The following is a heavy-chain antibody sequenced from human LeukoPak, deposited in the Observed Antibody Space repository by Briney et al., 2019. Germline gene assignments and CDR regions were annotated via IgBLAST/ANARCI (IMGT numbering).Heavy chain of an antibody. CDR1: GYTFTGYY. D-gene: IGHD3-10*01. V-gene: IGHV1-2*02. CDR3: ARGYYYGSGSYYNYYYGMDV. Sequence: ASVKVSCKASGYTFTGYYMHWVRQAPGQGLEWMGWINPNSGGTNYAQKFQGRVTMTRDTSISTAYMELSRLRSDDTAVYYCARGYYYGSGSYYNYYYGMDVRGQGTTVTVSS. CDR2: INPNSGGT. J-gene: IGHJ6*02.